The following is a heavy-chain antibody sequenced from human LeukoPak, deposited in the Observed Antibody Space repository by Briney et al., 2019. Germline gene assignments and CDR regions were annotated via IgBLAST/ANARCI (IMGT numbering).Heavy chain of an antibody. V-gene: IGHV1-18*01. J-gene: IGHJ1*01. CDR2: ISAYNGNT. Sequence: ASVKVSCKASGYTFTSYGISWVRQAPGQGLEWMGWISAYNGNTNYAQKLQGRVTMTTDTSTSTAYMELRSLRSDDTAVYYCVRETNDCGDYVWFQHWGQGTLVTVSS. D-gene: IGHD4-17*01. CDR3: VRETNDCGDYVWFQH. CDR1: GYTFTSYG.